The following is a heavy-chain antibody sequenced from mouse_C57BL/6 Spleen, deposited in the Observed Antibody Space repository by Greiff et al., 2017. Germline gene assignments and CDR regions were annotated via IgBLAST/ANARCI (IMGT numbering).Heavy chain of an antibody. Sequence: QVQLQQPGAELVRPGTSVKLSCKASGYTFTSYWMHWVKHRPGQGLEWIGVIDPSDSYTNYNQKFKGKATLTVDTSSSTAYMQLSSLTSEDSAVYYCAKGNYFDYWGQGTTLTVSS. CDR3: AKGNYFDY. CDR1: GYTFTSYW. J-gene: IGHJ2*01. V-gene: IGHV1-59*01. D-gene: IGHD3-3*01. CDR2: IDPSDSYT.